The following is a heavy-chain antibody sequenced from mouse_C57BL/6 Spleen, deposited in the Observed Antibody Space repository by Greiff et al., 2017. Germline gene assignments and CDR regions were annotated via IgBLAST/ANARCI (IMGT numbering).Heavy chain of an antibody. CDR1: GYTFTSYW. V-gene: IGHV1-55*01. Sequence: QVQLQPPGAELVKPGASVQMSCKASGYTFTSYWITWVKQRPGQGLEWIGDIYPGSGSTNYNEKFKSKATLTVDPSSSTAYMQLSILTSGESSVYYCARDYYCGSSYPFAYWGQGTLVTVSA. J-gene: IGHJ3*01. CDR2: IYPGSGST. D-gene: IGHD1-1*01. CDR3: ARDYYCGSSYPFAY.